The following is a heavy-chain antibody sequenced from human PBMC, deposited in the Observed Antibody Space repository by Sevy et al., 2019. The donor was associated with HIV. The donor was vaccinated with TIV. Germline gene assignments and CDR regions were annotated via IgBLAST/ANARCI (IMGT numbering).Heavy chain of an antibody. V-gene: IGHV3-33*01. Sequence: GGSLRVSCAASGFTFSSYGMHWVRQAPGKGLEWVAVIWYDGSNKYYADSVKGRFTISRDNSKNTLYLQMNSLRAEDTAVYYCAREDCSGGSCYSDHRGQGTLVTVSS. CDR2: IWYDGSNK. J-gene: IGHJ4*02. CDR1: GFTFSSYG. CDR3: AREDCSGGSCYSDH. D-gene: IGHD2-15*01.